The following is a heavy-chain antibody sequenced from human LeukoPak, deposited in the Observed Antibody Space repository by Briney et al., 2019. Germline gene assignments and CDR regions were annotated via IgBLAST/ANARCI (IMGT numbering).Heavy chain of an antibody. CDR1: GYTLTELS. Sequence: ASVKVSCKVSGYTLTELSMHWVRQAPGKGLEWMGGFDPEDGETIYAQKFQGRVTMTEDTSTDTAYMELSSLRSEDTAVYYCATYYVWGSYRYTRGYFDYWGQGTLVTVSS. CDR2: FDPEDGET. CDR3: ATYYVWGSYRYTRGYFDY. J-gene: IGHJ4*02. V-gene: IGHV1-24*01. D-gene: IGHD3-16*02.